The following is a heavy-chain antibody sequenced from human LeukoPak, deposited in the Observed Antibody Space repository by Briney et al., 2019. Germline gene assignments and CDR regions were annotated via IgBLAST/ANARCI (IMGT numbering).Heavy chain of an antibody. J-gene: IGHJ4*02. V-gene: IGHV3-30*02. CDR2: IRYDGSNR. D-gene: IGHD5-12*01. CDR3: ARGPSGYHNT. CDR1: GFTFSSYG. Sequence: GGSLRLSCGVSGFTFSSYGMHWVRQAPGKGLEWVAYIRYDGSNRHYADSVKGRFTISRDNSKNTLYLQMNSLRVEDTAVYYCARGPSGYHNTGGQGTLVTVSS.